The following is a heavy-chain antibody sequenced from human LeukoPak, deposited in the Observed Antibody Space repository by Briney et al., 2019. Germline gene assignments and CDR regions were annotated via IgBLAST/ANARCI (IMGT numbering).Heavy chain of an antibody. D-gene: IGHD2-15*01. CDR2: ISGSGGST. Sequence: GGSLRLSCAASGFTFSSYAMSWVRQAPGKGLEWVSAISGSGGSTYYADSVKGRFTISRDNSKNTLYLQMNSLRAEDTAVYYCAKDRLEGVVVAATLDYWGQGTLVTVSS. CDR3: AKDRLEGVVVAATLDY. J-gene: IGHJ4*02. CDR1: GFTFSSYA. V-gene: IGHV3-23*01.